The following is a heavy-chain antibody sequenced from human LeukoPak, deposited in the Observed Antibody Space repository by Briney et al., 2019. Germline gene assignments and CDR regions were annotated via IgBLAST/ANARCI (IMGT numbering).Heavy chain of an antibody. CDR3: ARGDYGDYLTAAYFDY. CDR2: IGTAGDT. D-gene: IGHD4-17*01. Sequence: GGSLRLSCAASGFTFSNYDMHWVRQAPGGGLEWVSAIGTAGDTYYPGSVKGRFTISRENAKNSLYLRMNNLRAGDTAVYYCARGDYGDYLTAAYFDYWGQGTLVTVSS. J-gene: IGHJ4*02. CDR1: GFTFSNYD. V-gene: IGHV3-13*01.